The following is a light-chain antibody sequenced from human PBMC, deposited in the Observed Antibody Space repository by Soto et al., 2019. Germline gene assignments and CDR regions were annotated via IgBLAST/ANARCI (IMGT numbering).Light chain of an antibody. CDR1: SSDIGNNY. CDR2: ENN. J-gene: IGLJ2*01. V-gene: IGLV1-51*02. Sequence: QSVLTQPPSVSAAPGQKVTISCSGSSSDIGNNYVSWYQQLPGTAPKLLIYENNKRPSGIPDRFSGSQSGTSVTLDITGLQTGDEADYYCATWDTSLRTDVVFGGGTKVTVL. CDR3: ATWDTSLRTDVV.